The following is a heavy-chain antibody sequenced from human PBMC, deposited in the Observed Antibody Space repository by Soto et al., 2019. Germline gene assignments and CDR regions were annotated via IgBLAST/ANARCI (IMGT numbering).Heavy chain of an antibody. Sequence: QVQLQQSGPGLVKPSQTLSLTCAISGDSVSSNSAAWNWIRRSPSGGLEWLGRTYYRSRWYNDYAVSVRSRITINPDTSKDQSSLHLNSVTPEDTAVYYCAGTTSHQWYYMDVWGKGTTVTVSS. CDR2: TYYRSRWYN. CDR3: AGTTSHQWYYMDV. D-gene: IGHD1-7*01. J-gene: IGHJ6*03. V-gene: IGHV6-1*01. CDR1: GDSVSSNSAA.